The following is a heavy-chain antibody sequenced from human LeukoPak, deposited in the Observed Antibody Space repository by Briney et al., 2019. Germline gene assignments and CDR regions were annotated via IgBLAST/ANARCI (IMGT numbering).Heavy chain of an antibody. CDR2: ISGSGGST. V-gene: IGHV3-23*01. D-gene: IGHD2/OR15-2a*01. Sequence: GGSLRLSCAASGFTFSSYAMSWVRQAPGKGLEWVSAISGSGGSTYYADSVKGRFTISRDNSKNTLYLQMNSLRAEDTAVYYCANAEGNDYFGNENYWGQGTLVTVSS. J-gene: IGHJ4*02. CDR1: GFTFSSYA. CDR3: ANAEGNDYFGNENY.